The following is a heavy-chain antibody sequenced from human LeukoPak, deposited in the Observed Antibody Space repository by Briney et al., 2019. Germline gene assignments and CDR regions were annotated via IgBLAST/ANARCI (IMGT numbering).Heavy chain of an antibody. J-gene: IGHJ4*02. V-gene: IGHV3-33*01. Sequence: PGGSLRLSCAASGFTFSGNGVRWVRQAPGKGLEGAALIWYDGSNKYYADSVRGRLTISRDNSKNTLYLQMDSLRAEDTAVYYCARATSGYADYWGQGTLVTVSS. CDR2: IWYDGSNK. CDR1: GFTFSGNG. D-gene: IGHD5-12*01. CDR3: ARATSGYADY.